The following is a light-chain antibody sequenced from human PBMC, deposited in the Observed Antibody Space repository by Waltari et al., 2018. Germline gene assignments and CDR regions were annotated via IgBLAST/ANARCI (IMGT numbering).Light chain of an antibody. V-gene: IGLV3-1*01. CDR2: QDS. J-gene: IGLJ3*02. CDR3: QAWDISTWV. CDR1: KLGDKY. Sequence: SYELTQPPSVSVSPGQTATITCSGDKLGDKYASWYQQKPGRSPVLVIYQDSKRPSGTPERFSGSNAGNTATLTISGTQAMDEADYYCQAWDISTWVFGGGTKLTVL.